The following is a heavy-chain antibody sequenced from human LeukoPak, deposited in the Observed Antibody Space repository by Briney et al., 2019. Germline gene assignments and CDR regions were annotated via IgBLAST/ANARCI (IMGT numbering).Heavy chain of an antibody. V-gene: IGHV7-4-1*02. CDR3: XXXXXXXXXXXXCXXVXY. CDR2: INTNTGNP. J-gene: IGHJ4*02. CDR1: YTFXXHA. Sequence: YTFXXHAMNWVRQAPGQXLEWMGWINTNTGNPTYAQGFTGRFVFSLDTSVSTAYLQISSLKPEDTAVYYCXXXXXXXXXXXXCXXVXYWGQGXLXTVSS.